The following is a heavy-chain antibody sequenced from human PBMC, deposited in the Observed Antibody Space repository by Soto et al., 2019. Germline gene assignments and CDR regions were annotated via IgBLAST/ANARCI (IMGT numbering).Heavy chain of an antibody. CDR1: GGTVSSHA. V-gene: IGHV1-69*01. J-gene: IGHJ3*02. Sequence: QVQLVQSGPEVRKSGSSVRVSCKATGGTVSSHAVSWVRLAPGHGLEWIGGIIPMFGTPTYAQKFQGGVTIIADESTSTVFLDLSRLRSEYTAVYYSARSRIMADFNDSGGNYHGFDIWGQGNMVTVSS. D-gene: IGHD4-4*01. CDR3: ARSRIMADFNDSGGNYHGFDI. CDR2: IIPMFGTP.